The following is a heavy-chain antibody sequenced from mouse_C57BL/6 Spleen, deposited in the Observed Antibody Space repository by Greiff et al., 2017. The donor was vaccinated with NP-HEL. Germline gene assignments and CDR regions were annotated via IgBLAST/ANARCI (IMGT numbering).Heavy chain of an antibody. CDR1: GYSITSGYY. CDR2: ISYDGSN. CDR3: ARDSNYAMDY. Sequence: ESGPGLVKPSQSLSLPCSVTGYSITSGYYWNWIRQFPGNKLEWMGYISYDGSNNYNPSLKNRISITRDTSKNQFFLKLNSVTTEDTATYYCARDSNYAMDYWGQGTSVTVSS. J-gene: IGHJ4*01. V-gene: IGHV3-6*01.